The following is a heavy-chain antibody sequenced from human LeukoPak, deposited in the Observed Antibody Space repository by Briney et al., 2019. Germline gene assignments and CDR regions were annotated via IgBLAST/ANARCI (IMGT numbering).Heavy chain of an antibody. CDR1: GFIVSSNY. D-gene: IGHD6-19*01. Sequence: PGGSLRLSCAAPGFIVSSNYMSWVRQAPGKELEWVSIIYSGGNTYYADSVKGRFTISRDISKNTVSLQMNSLRAEDTAVYYCTRVRIEVAGWVPFDYWGQGTLVSVS. V-gene: IGHV3-66*01. CDR3: TRVRIEVAGWVPFDY. CDR2: IYSGGNT. J-gene: IGHJ4*02.